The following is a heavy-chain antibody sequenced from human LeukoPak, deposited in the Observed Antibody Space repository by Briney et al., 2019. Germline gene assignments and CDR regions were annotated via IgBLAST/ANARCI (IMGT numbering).Heavy chain of an antibody. J-gene: IGHJ4*02. CDR1: GFTFSSYG. V-gene: IGHV3-33*08. D-gene: IGHD6-13*01. Sequence: PGGSLRLSCAASGFTFSSYGMHWVRQAPGKGLEWVAVIWYGGSNKYYADSVKGRFTISRDNSKNTLYLQMNSLRAEDTAVYYCARSIAATDPYYFDYWGQGTLVTVSS. CDR3: ARSIAATDPYYFDY. CDR2: IWYGGSNK.